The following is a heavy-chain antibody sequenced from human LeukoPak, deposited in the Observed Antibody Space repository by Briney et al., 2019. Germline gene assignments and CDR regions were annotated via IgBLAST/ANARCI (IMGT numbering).Heavy chain of an antibody. CDR2: INPNSGGT. J-gene: IGHJ4*02. V-gene: IGHV1-2*02. Sequence: ASVKVSCKASGYTFTGYYMHWGRQAPGQGLEWMGWINPNSGGTNYAQKFQGRVTMTRDTSISTAYMELSRLRSDDTAVYYCARDRPITEWELPNFDYWGQGTLVTVSS. D-gene: IGHD1-26*01. CDR3: ARDRPITEWELPNFDY. CDR1: GYTFTGYY.